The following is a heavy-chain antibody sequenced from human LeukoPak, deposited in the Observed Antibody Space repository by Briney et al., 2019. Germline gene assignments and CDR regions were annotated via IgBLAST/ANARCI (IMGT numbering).Heavy chain of an antibody. CDR3: ASGGWRVDY. CDR1: GGSFSGYY. Sequence: KPSETLSLTCAVYGGSFSGYYWSWIRQPPGKGLEWIGEINHSGSTNYNPSLKSRVTISVDTSKNQFSLKLSSVTAADTAVYYCASGGWRVDYWGQGTLVTVSS. J-gene: IGHJ4*02. V-gene: IGHV4-34*01. CDR2: INHSGST.